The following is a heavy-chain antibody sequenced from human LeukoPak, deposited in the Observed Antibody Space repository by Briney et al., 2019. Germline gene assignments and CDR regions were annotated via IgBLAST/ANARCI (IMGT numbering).Heavy chain of an antibody. Sequence: SETLSLTCAVYGGSFSGYYWSWIRQPPGKGLEWIGEINHGGSTKFNPSLKSRVTISVDTSKNQFSLKLSSVTAADTAVYYCARRSGVSQRYNWFDPWGQGTLVTVSS. J-gene: IGHJ5*02. CDR3: ARRSGVSQRYNWFDP. D-gene: IGHD2-15*01. V-gene: IGHV4-34*01. CDR2: INHGGST. CDR1: GGSFSGYY.